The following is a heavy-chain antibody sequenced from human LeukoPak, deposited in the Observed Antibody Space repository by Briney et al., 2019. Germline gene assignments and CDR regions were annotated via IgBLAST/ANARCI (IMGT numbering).Heavy chain of an antibody. V-gene: IGHV1-18*04. J-gene: IGHJ3*02. CDR1: GYTFTSYY. Sequence: ASVKVSCKASGYTFTSYYIHWVRQAPGQGLEWMGWISAYNGNTNYAQKLQGRVTMTTDTSTSTAYMELRSLRSDDTAVYYCARDQWLVPGGAFDIWGQGTMVTVSS. D-gene: IGHD6-19*01. CDR2: ISAYNGNT. CDR3: ARDQWLVPGGAFDI.